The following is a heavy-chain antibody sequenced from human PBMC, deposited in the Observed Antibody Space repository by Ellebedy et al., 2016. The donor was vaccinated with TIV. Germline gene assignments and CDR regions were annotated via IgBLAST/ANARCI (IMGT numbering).Heavy chain of an antibody. CDR3: ARDRFGSYYFDS. V-gene: IGHV4-4*07. Sequence: MPSETLSLTCSVSGGSISRYYWSWIRQPAGKGLEWIGRIYTIGHTDYNPSLKSRVTLSIDTPKNQFSLKLNSVTAADTAVYFCARDRFGSYYFDSWGQGTQVTVSS. J-gene: IGHJ4*02. CDR1: GGSISRYY. D-gene: IGHD5-18*01. CDR2: IYTIGHT.